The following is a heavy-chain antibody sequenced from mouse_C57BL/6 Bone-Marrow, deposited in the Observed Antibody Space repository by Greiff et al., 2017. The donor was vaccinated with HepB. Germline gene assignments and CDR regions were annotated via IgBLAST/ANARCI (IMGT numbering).Heavy chain of an antibody. Sequence: EVKLMESGPGLVKPSQSLSLTCSVTGYSITSGYYWNWIRQFPGNKLEWMGYISYDGSNNYNPSLKNRISITRDTSKNQFFLKLNSVTTEDTATYYCARGYYGSSHFDYWGQGTTLTVSS. CDR3: ARGYYGSSHFDY. CDR2: ISYDGSN. D-gene: IGHD1-1*01. V-gene: IGHV3-6*01. CDR1: GYSITSGYY. J-gene: IGHJ2*01.